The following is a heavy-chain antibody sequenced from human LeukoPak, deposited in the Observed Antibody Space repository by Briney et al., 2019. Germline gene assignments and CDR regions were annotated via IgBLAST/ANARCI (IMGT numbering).Heavy chain of an antibody. CDR2: INPNTGGT. CDR3: ARRYDFWSGYPTAFDY. D-gene: IGHD3-3*01. J-gene: IGHJ4*02. CDR1: GYTFTGYY. Sequence: ASVKVSCKASGYTFTGYYIHWVRQTPGQGLEWMGLINPNTGGTSYAQKFQARVTMTRDTSISTAYMELSGLRSDDTAVYYCARRYDFWSGYPTAFDYWGQGTLVTVSS. V-gene: IGHV1-2*06.